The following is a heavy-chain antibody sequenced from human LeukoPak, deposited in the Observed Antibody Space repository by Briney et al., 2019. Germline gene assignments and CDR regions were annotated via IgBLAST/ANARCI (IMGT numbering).Heavy chain of an antibody. D-gene: IGHD3-10*01. V-gene: IGHV4-4*07. CDR1: GGAIGNYY. CDR2: IYSNGAT. Sequence: SETLSLTCTVSGGAIGNYYRNWIRQPAGKGLEWIGRIYSNGATSYNPSLKSRVTLSLDTPNNQFSLRLTSVTAADSAIYYCARDFPILIWVGDLLSPEYYYFMDLWGKGTTVTVSS. J-gene: IGHJ6*03. CDR3: ARDFPILIWVGDLLSPEYYYFMDL.